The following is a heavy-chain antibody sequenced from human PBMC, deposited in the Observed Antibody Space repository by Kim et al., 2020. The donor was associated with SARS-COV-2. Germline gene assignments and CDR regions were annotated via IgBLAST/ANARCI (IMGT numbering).Heavy chain of an antibody. D-gene: IGHD1-26*01. J-gene: IGHJ4*02. CDR1: GFTFSSYW. V-gene: IGHV3-7*01. CDR3: VRTPSGSYDY. Sequence: GGSLRLSCAASGFTFSSYWMTWIRRAPGKGLEWVAAIKEDGSGQYYEDSVKGRFTISRDNAKNSLYLHMNSLRTEDTAVYYCVRTPSGSYDYWGQGILVTVSS. CDR2: IKEDGSGQ.